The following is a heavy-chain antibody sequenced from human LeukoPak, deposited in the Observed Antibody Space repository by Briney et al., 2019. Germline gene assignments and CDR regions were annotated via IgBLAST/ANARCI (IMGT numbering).Heavy chain of an antibody. CDR2: ISYDGSNR. D-gene: IGHD4-11*01. J-gene: IGHJ6*02. V-gene: IGHV3-30*18. CDR1: GFTFSSYG. Sequence: PGRSLRLSCVASGFTFSSYGMHWVRQAPGKGLEWVAVISYDGSNRDYADSLKGRFTISRDNSKNTLYLQMNSLRAEDTAVYYCANDYSNYYSYGMDVWGQGTTVTVSS. CDR3: ANDYSNYYSYGMDV.